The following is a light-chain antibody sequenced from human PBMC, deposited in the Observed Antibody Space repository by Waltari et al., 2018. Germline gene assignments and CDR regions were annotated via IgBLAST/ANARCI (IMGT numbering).Light chain of an antibody. V-gene: IGKV3-15*01. CDR3: QQYNTWPS. CDR2: AAS. CDR1: QNISTH. Sequence: EIVMTQSTATLSVSPGERATLSCRASQNISTHLVWYQHNPGQAPRLLIYAASTRATGTPARFSGHGSGTEFTLTISSLQSEDFALYYCQQYNTWPSFGPGTKVDIK. J-gene: IGKJ3*01.